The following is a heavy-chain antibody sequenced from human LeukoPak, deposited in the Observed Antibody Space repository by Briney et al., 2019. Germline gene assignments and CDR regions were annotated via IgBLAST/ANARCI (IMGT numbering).Heavy chain of an antibody. J-gene: IGHJ4*02. CDR2: ISYDGSNK. V-gene: IGHV3-30-3*01. Sequence: GGSLRLSCAASVFTFSSYAMHWVRQAPGKGLEWVAVISYDGSNKYYADSVKGRFTISRDNSKNTLYLQMNSLRAEDTAVYYCARDFTDGSSWPDRTGYFDYWGQGTLVTVSS. D-gene: IGHD6-13*01. CDR1: VFTFSSYA. CDR3: ARDFTDGSSWPDRTGYFDY.